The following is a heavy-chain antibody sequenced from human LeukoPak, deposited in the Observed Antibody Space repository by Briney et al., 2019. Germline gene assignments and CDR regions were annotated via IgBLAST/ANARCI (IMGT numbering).Heavy chain of an antibody. J-gene: IGHJ3*02. Sequence: GGSLRLSCAASGFTFSSYAMSWVRQAPGKGLEWVSAISGSGGSTYYADSVKGRFTISRDNAKNTLYLQMNSLRAEDTAVYYCAREMAHCSSTSCYVDAFDIWGQGTMVTVSS. CDR2: ISGSGGST. V-gene: IGHV3-23*01. CDR1: GFTFSSYA. CDR3: AREMAHCSSTSCYVDAFDI. D-gene: IGHD2-2*01.